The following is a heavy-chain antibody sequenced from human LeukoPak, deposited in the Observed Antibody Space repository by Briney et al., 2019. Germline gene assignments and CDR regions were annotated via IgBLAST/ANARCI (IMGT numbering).Heavy chain of an antibody. CDR1: GYSFPSYW. D-gene: IGHD6-19*01. J-gene: IGHJ4*02. CDR3: ARHVGSSGWNYFDY. V-gene: IGHV5-51*01. Sequence: GESLKISCKGFGYSFPSYWIGWVRQMPGKGLEWMGIIYPGDSETRYSPSFQGQITISADKSISTAYLQWSSLKASDTAMYYCARHVGSSGWNYFDYWGQGTLVTVSS. CDR2: IYPGDSET.